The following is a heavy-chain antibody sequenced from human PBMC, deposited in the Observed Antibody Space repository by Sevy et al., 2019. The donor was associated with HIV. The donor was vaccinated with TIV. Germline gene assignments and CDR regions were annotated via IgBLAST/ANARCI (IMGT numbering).Heavy chain of an antibody. CDR2: INAGNGNT. CDR3: ARAQTVLRFLEWLSTFDY. Sequence: ASVKVSCKASGYTFTSYAMHWVRQAPGQRLEWMGWINAGNGNTKYSQKFQGRVTITRDTSASTAYMELRSLRSEDTVVYYCARAQTVLRFLEWLSTFDYWGQGTLVTVSS. D-gene: IGHD3-3*01. V-gene: IGHV1-3*01. J-gene: IGHJ4*02. CDR1: GYTFTSYA.